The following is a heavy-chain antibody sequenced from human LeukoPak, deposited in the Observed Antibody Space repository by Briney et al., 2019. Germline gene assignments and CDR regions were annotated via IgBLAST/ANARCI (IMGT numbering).Heavy chain of an antibody. CDR2: ISGSGGST. CDR3: AKGSKGTYDY. CDR1: GLTFSSYA. V-gene: IGHV3-23*01. J-gene: IGHJ4*01. Sequence: GVSLRLSCAASGLTFSSYAMSWVRQAPGKGLEWVSAISGSGGSTYCADSVKGRFAISRRNSKNTLYLQIYSLRAEDTAIYYCAKGSKGTYDYSGHGTLVTVSS.